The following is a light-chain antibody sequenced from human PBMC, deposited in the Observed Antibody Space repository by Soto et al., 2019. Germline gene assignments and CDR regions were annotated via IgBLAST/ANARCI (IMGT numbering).Light chain of an antibody. J-gene: IGKJ1*01. CDR2: KAS. CDR1: KSISSW. V-gene: IGKV1-5*03. Sequence: DIQMTQSPSTLSASVGDRVTITCRASKSISSWLAWYQQKPGKAPKHLIYKASSLESGVPSRFSGSGSGTEFTLTISSLQPDDFATYYCQQYNSYPWTFGQGTKVEIK. CDR3: QQYNSYPWT.